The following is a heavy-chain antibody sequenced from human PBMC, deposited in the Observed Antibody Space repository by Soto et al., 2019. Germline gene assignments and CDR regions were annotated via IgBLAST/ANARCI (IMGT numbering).Heavy chain of an antibody. CDR3: ARGSLAAAGRGGWFDP. J-gene: IGHJ5*02. V-gene: IGHV3-21*01. Sequence: PGGSLRLSCAASGFTFSSYSMNWVRQAPGKGLEWVSSISSSSSYIYYADSVKGRFTISRDNAKNSLYLQMNSLRAEDTAVYYCARGSLAAAGRGGWFDPWGQGTLVTV. CDR1: GFTFSSYS. D-gene: IGHD6-13*01. CDR2: ISSSSSYI.